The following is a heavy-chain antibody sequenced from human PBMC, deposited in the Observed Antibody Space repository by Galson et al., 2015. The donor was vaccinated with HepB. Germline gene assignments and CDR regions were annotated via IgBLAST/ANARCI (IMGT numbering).Heavy chain of an antibody. J-gene: IGHJ4*02. CDR3: ARSLGSGSFRFDY. V-gene: IGHV1-69*13. Sequence: SVKVSCKASGGTFSSYAISWVRQAPGQGLGWMGGIIPIFSTANYAQKFQGRVTITADESTSTAYMELSSLRSEDTAVYYCARSLGSGSFRFDYWGQGTLVTVSS. D-gene: IGHD1-26*01. CDR1: GGTFSSYA. CDR2: IIPIFSTA.